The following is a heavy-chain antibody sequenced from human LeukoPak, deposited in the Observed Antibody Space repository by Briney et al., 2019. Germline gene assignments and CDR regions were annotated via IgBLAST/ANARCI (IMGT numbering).Heavy chain of an antibody. D-gene: IGHD2-15*01. CDR1: GYTFTGYY. Sequence: ASVKVSCKASGYTFTGYYMHWVRQAPGQGLEWMGIINPSGGSTSYAQKFQGRVTMTRDTSTSTVYMELSSLRSEDTAVYYCARDPPNCSGGSCYSSYMDVWGKGTTVTISS. CDR2: INPSGGST. V-gene: IGHV1-46*01. CDR3: ARDPPNCSGGSCYSSYMDV. J-gene: IGHJ6*03.